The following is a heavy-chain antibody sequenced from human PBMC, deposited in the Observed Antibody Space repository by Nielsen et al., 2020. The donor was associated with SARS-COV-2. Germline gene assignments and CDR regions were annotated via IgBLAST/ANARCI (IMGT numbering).Heavy chain of an antibody. CDR2: MNPNSGNT. J-gene: IGHJ4*02. V-gene: IGHV1-8*01. CDR3: ARDLNAEGNIGS. Sequence: ASVKVSCKASGYTFTSYDINWVRQATGQGLEWMGWMNPNSGNTGYAQKFQGRVTMTRNTSISTAYMELSSLRSEDTAVYYCARDLNAEGNIGSWGQGTLVTVSS. D-gene: IGHD4-23*01. CDR1: GYTFTSYD.